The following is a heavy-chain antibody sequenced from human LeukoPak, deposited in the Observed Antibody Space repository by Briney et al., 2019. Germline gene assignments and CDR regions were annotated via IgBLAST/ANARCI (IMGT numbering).Heavy chain of an antibody. Sequence: SETLSLTCAVSGYSVGSAYYWVWIRQTPGKGLECLGTVYHNGNAHYNPSLKSRHTMSVETAKNQFSLNLNSVTAADTAVYFCARDPNWDSWFDLWGQGVLVTVSS. V-gene: IGHV4-38-2*02. CDR3: ARDPNWDSWFDL. CDR1: GYSVGSAYY. J-gene: IGHJ5*02. D-gene: IGHD1-26*01. CDR2: VYHNGNA.